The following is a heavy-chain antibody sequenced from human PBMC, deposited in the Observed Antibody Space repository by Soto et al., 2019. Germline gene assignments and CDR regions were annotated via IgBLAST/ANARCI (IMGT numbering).Heavy chain of an antibody. J-gene: IGHJ4*02. CDR1: AASFSNYY. V-gene: IGHV4-59*01. Sequence: SETLSLTCTVSAASFSNYYWSWIRQPPRKGLEWLGYIYFNGNTNYNPSLKRRVTISIDTSKKQISLNLTSVTDADTAVYYCASVTFGGVVLAHWGQGTLVTV. CDR2: IYFNGNT. D-gene: IGHD3-16*01. CDR3: ASVTFGGVVLAH.